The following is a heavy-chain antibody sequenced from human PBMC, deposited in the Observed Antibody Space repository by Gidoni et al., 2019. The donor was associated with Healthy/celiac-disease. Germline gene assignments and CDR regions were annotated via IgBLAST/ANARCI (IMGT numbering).Heavy chain of an antibody. CDR2: IYYSGST. CDR3: ARQKGVSSDVGY. V-gene: IGHV4-39*01. Sequence: QLQLQESGPGLVKPSETLSLTCTVSGGSISSSSYYWGWIRQPPGKGLEWIGSIYYSGSTYYNPSLKSRVTISVDTSKNQFSLKLSSVTAADTAVYYCARQKGVSSDVGYWGQGTLGTVSS. J-gene: IGHJ4*02. CDR1: GGSISSSSYY.